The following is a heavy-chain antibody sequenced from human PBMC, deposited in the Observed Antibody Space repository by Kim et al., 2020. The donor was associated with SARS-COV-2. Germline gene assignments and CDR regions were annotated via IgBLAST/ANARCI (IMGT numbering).Heavy chain of an antibody. CDR3: ARDGRYDYVWGSYRPPPTGVGT. CDR1: GGSISSYY. CDR2: IYYSGST. V-gene: IGHV4-59*01. D-gene: IGHD3-16*02. Sequence: SETLSLTCTVSGGSISSYYWSWIRQPPGKGLEWIGYIYYSGSTNYNPSLKSRVTISVDTSKNQFSLKLSSVTAADPAVYYCARDGRYDYVWGSYRPPPTGVGTWGHGALLTVS. J-gene: IGHJ4*03.